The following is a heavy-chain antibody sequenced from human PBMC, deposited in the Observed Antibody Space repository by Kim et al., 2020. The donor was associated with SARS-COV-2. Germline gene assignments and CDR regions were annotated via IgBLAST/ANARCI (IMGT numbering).Heavy chain of an antibody. CDR1: GFTFSSYG. D-gene: IGHD2-21*02. CDR3: AKVWEAYCGGDCYGAFDI. Sequence: GGSLRLSCVASGFTFSSYGMHWVRQAPGKGLEWVAVISYDGRNKYYADSVKGRFTISRDNSKNTLYLQMNSLRAEDTAVYYCAKVWEAYCGGDCYGAFDISGQVTMVTGSS. CDR2: ISYDGRNK. J-gene: IGHJ3*02. V-gene: IGHV3-30*18.